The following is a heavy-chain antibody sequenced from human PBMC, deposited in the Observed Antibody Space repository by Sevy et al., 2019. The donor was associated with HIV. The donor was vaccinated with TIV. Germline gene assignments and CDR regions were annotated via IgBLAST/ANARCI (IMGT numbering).Heavy chain of an antibody. Sequence: GGSLRLSCAASGFTFSSYAMHWVRQAPGKGLEWVAVISYDGSNKYYADSVKGRFTISRDNSKNTLYLQMNSLRAEDTAVYYCARRAKQWLLGGMIDYRGQGTLVTVSS. D-gene: IGHD6-19*01. CDR3: ARRAKQWLLGGMIDY. V-gene: IGHV3-30-3*01. J-gene: IGHJ4*02. CDR1: GFTFSSYA. CDR2: ISYDGSNK.